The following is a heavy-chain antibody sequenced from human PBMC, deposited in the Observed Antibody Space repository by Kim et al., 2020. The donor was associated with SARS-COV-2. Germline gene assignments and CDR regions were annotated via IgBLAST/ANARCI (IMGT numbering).Heavy chain of an antibody. D-gene: IGHD5-18*01. Sequence: AASGKGRFTISRDNAKHSLYLQMNSLEAEDAAVYYSARDPYSYGTHAFDIWGQGTMVTVSS. CDR3: ARDPYSYGTHAFDI. J-gene: IGHJ3*02. V-gene: IGHV3-21*01.